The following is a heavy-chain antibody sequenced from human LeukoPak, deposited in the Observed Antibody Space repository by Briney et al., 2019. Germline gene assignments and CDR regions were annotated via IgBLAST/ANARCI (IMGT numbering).Heavy chain of an antibody. V-gene: IGHV3-7*01. CDR1: GFIFTDYW. Sequence: GGSLRLSCAASGFIFTDYWMYWVRQAPGRGLAWVANIKEDGSEKNYVDSVKGRFTISRDNAKNSVYLQMNSLRVEDTAVYYCARRRVPGYSSSWYSAAWLDPWGQGTLVTVSS. CDR2: IKEDGSEK. J-gene: IGHJ5*02. CDR3: ARRRVPGYSSSWYSAAWLDP. D-gene: IGHD6-13*01.